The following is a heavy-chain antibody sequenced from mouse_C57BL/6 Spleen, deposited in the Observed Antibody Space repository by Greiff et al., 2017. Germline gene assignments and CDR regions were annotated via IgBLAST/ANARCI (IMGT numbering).Heavy chain of an antibody. CDR1: GYTFTDYY. J-gene: IGHJ2*01. V-gene: IGHV1-19*01. Sequence: EVQLQQSGPVLVKPGASVKMSCKASGYTFTDYYMNWVKQSHGKSLEWIGVINPYNGGTSYNQKFKGKATLTVDKSSSTAYMELNSLTSEDSAVYYCARGELTVYYFDYWGQGTTLTVSS. CDR2: INPYNGGT. CDR3: ARGELTVYYFDY. D-gene: IGHD4-1*01.